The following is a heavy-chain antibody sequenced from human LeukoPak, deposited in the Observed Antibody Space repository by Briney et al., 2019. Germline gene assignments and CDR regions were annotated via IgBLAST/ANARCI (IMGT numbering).Heavy chain of an antibody. V-gene: IGHV1-69*04. CDR2: IIPILGIA. CDR3: ASDDILTGQDYYYYYGMDV. CDR1: GGTFSSYA. Sequence: ASVKVSCKASGGTFSSYAISWVRQAPGQGLEWMGRIIPILGIANYAQKFQGRVTITADKSTSTAYMELSSLRPEDTAVYYCASDDILTGQDYYYYYGMDVWGQGTTVTVSS. D-gene: IGHD3-9*01. J-gene: IGHJ6*02.